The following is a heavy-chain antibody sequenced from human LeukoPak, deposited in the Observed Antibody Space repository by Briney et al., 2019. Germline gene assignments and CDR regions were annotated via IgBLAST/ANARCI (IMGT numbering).Heavy chain of an antibody. Sequence: SETLSLTCTASGGSISSYYWSWIRQPAGKGREWIGRIYTSGSTNYNPSLKRRVTMSVDTSKNQFSLKLSSVTAADTAVYYCARGVVPAANPSAGFDPWGQGTLVTVSS. D-gene: IGHD2-2*01. CDR1: GGSISSYY. J-gene: IGHJ5*02. V-gene: IGHV4-4*07. CDR2: IYTSGST. CDR3: ARGVVPAANPSAGFDP.